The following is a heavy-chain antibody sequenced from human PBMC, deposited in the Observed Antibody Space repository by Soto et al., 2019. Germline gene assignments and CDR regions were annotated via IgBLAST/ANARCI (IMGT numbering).Heavy chain of an antibody. CDR3: AKDRERYCSGGSCFHAFDY. J-gene: IGHJ4*02. Sequence: EVQLLESGGGLVQPGGSPRLSCAASGFIFSSYAMSWVRQAPGKGLEWVSTISGSADSTYYADSVKGRFTFSRDNSKNTLYLQMNSLRAEDTAVYYCAKDRERYCSGGSCFHAFDYWGQGSLVTVSS. D-gene: IGHD2-15*01. V-gene: IGHV3-23*01. CDR1: GFIFSSYA. CDR2: ISGSADST.